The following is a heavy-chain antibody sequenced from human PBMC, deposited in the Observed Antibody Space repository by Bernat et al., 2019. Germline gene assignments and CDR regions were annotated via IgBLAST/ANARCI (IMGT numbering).Heavy chain of an antibody. Sequence: QVQLVQSGAEVKKPGVSVKVSCKASGYTFSGYYIHWVRQAPVQGLEWMGWINPNSGGTNYPHEFQGRVTMTRDTSISTVYMELSRLRSDDTAVYYCVRGGTTLVTPRSFFFDFWGQGTLLTVSS. V-gene: IGHV1-2*02. D-gene: IGHD4-23*01. CDR1: GYTFSGYY. CDR3: VRGGTTLVTPRSFFFDF. CDR2: INPNSGGT. J-gene: IGHJ4*02.